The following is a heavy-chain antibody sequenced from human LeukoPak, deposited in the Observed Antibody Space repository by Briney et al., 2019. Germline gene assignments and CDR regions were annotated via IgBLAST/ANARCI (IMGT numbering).Heavy chain of an antibody. CDR2: ISSSGSTI. CDR1: GFTFSDYY. V-gene: IGHV3-11*04. Sequence: GGPITLSCAASGFTFSDYYMSWIPQAPGEGLEWGSYISSSGSTIYYADSVKGRFTIPRDTAKNSLYLQMNSLRAEDTAVYYCARDSRTSIAAAGTAYFYYYRDVWGKGTAVTVSS. D-gene: IGHD6-13*01. CDR3: ARDSRTSIAAAGTAYFYYYRDV. J-gene: IGHJ6*03.